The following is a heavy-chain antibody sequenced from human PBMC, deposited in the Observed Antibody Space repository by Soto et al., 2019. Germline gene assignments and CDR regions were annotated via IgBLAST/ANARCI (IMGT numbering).Heavy chain of an antibody. D-gene: IGHD1-1*01. CDR3: AILQVPGNFDH. CDR2: IYYSGET. Sequence: SETLSLTCTVSGGSITSRNYYWAWFRQPPGKGLEWIGNIYYSGETYYHSSFRSRLTVSVDTTNNQFSLKLRSRTAADTAMYSYAILQVPGNFDHCGELTLVTVSS. V-gene: IGHV4-39*01. J-gene: IGHJ4*02. CDR1: GGSITSRNYY.